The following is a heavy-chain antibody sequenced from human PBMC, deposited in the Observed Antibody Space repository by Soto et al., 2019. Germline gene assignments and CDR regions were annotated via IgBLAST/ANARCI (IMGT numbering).Heavy chain of an antibody. Sequence: QVQLQESGPGLVKPSETLSLTCTVSGGSISSYYWSWIRQPAGKGLEWIGRIYTSGSTNYNPSLKSRVTLSVDTSKNQFSLKLSSVTAADTAVYYCARGPPLRIAAAGTHWFDPWGQGTLVTVSS. CDR1: GGSISSYY. D-gene: IGHD6-13*01. CDR2: IYTSGST. CDR3: ARGPPLRIAAAGTHWFDP. V-gene: IGHV4-4*07. J-gene: IGHJ5*02.